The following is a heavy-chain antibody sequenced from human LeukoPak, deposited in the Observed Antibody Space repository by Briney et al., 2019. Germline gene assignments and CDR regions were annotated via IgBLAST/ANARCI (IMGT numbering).Heavy chain of an antibody. V-gene: IGHV4-39*07. J-gene: IGHJ4*02. D-gene: IGHD6-19*01. CDR2: IYYSGST. CDR1: GGSIDSNDYY. CDR3: ARGSSGWYDY. Sequence: SETLSLTCTVSGGSIDSNDYYWGWIRQPPGKGLEWIGSIYYSGSTYYNPSLKSRVTISVDTSKNQFSLKLSSVTAADTAVYYCARGSSGWYDYWGQGTLVTVSS.